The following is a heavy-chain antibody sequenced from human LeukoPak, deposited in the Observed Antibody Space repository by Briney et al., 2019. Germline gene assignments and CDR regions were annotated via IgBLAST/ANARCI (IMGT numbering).Heavy chain of an antibody. V-gene: IGHV1-24*01. CDR3: ARVGFHDSSGYYSLDYYYGMDV. CDR2: FDPEDGET. D-gene: IGHD3-22*01. J-gene: IGHJ6*02. CDR1: GYTLTELS. Sequence: GASVKVSCKVSGYTLTELSMHWVRQAPGKGLEWMGGFDPEDGETIYAQKFQGRVTMTEDTSTDTAYMELSSLRSEDTAVYYCARVGFHDSSGYYSLDYYYGMDVWGQGTTVTVSS.